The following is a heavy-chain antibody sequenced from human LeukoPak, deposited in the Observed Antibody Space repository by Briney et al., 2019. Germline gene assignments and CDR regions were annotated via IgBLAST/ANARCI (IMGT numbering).Heavy chain of an antibody. Sequence: SETLSLTCTVSGGSISSSSYYWGWIRQPPGKGLEWIGSIDYSGSTYYNPSLKSRVTISVDTSKNQFSLKLSSVTAADTAVYYCARPSTAMVIDYWGQGTLVTVS. J-gene: IGHJ4*02. CDR3: ARPSTAMVIDY. D-gene: IGHD5-18*01. CDR1: GGSISSSSYY. CDR2: IDYSGST. V-gene: IGHV4-39*01.